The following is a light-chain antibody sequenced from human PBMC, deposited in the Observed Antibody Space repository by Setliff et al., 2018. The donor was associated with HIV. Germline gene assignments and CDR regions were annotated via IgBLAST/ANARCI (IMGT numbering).Light chain of an antibody. CDR3: SSYAITNTRP. CDR1: SRDVGGYNY. J-gene: IGLJ1*01. CDR2: EVR. V-gene: IGLV2-14*01. Sequence: QSVLTQPASVSGSPGQSITISCTGTSRDVGGYNYVSWYQQHPGKAPKLIIYEVRNRPSGVSNRFSGSKSGNTASLTISGLQTEDEADYYCSSYAITNTRPFGTGTKV.